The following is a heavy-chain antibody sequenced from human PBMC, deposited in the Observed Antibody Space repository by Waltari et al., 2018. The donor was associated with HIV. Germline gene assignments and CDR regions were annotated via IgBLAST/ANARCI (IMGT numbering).Heavy chain of an antibody. CDR3: ATDQHYYGSGSYDI. CDR2: FDPEDGET. J-gene: IGHJ3*02. Sequence: KVSGYTLTELSMHWVRQAPGKGLEWMGGFDPEDGETIYAQKFQGRVTMTEDTSTDTAYMELSSLRSEDTAVYYCATDQHYYGSGSYDIWGQGTMVTVSS. V-gene: IGHV1-24*01. CDR1: GYTLTELS. D-gene: IGHD3-10*01.